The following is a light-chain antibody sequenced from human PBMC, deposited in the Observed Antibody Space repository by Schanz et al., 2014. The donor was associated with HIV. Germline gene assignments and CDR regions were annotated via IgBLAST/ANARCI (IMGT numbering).Light chain of an antibody. CDR1: QSVSSY. Sequence: EIVLTQSPATLSLSPGERATLSCRASQSVSSYLAWYQQKPGLAPRLLIYDVSNRATDIPARFSGSGSGTDFTLTISSLQPDDFATYYCQQYTPYSHTFGQGTTLEI. CDR2: DVS. J-gene: IGKJ2*01. CDR3: QQYTPYSHT. V-gene: IGKV3-11*01.